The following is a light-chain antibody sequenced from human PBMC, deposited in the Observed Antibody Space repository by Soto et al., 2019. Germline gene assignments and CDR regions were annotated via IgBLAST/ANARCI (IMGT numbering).Light chain of an antibody. Sequence: EIVLTQTPGTLSLSPGERATLSCRASQSIITEYLGWYQQKPGQAPRLLIYGASTRATGIPARFSGSGSGTEFTLTISSLQSEDFAVYYCQQYNSWPCTFGQGTRLENK. J-gene: IGKJ5*01. CDR2: GAS. V-gene: IGKV3-15*01. CDR3: QQYNSWPCT. CDR1: QSIITEY.